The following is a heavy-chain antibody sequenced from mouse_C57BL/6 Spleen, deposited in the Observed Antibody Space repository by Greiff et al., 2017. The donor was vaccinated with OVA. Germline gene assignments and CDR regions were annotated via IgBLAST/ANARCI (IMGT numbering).Heavy chain of an antibody. D-gene: IGHD1-1*01. CDR2: IDPSDSYT. CDR1: GYPFTSYW. V-gene: IGHV1-69*01. Sequence: VQLQQPGAELVMPGASVKLSCTASGYPFTSYWMHWVKQRPGQGLEWIGEIDPSDSYTTYTPKFKGTSTLTVDKSSSTAYMQLSSLTTEDSAGDYCARWVLRAMDYWGQGTSVTVSS. J-gene: IGHJ4*01. CDR3: ARWVLRAMDY.